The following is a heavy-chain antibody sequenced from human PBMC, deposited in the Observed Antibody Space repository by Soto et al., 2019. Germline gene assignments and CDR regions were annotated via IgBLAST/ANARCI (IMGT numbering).Heavy chain of an antibody. V-gene: IGHV4-34*01. J-gene: IGHJ6*02. CDR3: ARVVTATTPIPPYYYYGMDV. CDR1: GGSFSGYY. CDR2: INHSGST. Sequence: SETLSLTCAVYGGSFSGYYWSWIRQPPGKGLEWIGEINHSGSTNYNPSLKSRVTISVDTSKNQFSLKLSSVTAADTAVYYCARVVTATTPIPPYYYYGMDVWGQGTTVTVSS. D-gene: IGHD2-21*02.